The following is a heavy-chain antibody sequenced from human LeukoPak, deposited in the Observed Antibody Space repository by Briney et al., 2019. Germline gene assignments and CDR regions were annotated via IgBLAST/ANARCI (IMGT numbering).Heavy chain of an antibody. Sequence: GGSLRLSCAASGFTVSNTYMSWVRQAPGKGLEWVSILYSGGSTYYADSVKGRFTISRDNSKITLYLQMNSLRAEDTAVYYCARGQSRMAADYWGQGTLVTVSS. V-gene: IGHV3-66*02. J-gene: IGHJ4*02. D-gene: IGHD6-13*01. CDR2: LYSGGST. CDR1: GFTVSNTY. CDR3: ARGQSRMAADY.